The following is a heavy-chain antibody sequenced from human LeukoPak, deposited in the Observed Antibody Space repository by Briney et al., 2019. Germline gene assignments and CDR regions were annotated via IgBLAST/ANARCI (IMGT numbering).Heavy chain of an antibody. Sequence: SETLSLTCNVSGGSISSHYWSWIRQPAGKGLEWIGRIYTSGSTNYNPSLKSRVTMSVDTSKNQFSLKLSSVTAADTAVYYCVRGPYGSSIPNWLDPWGQELLVTVSS. D-gene: IGHD3-10*01. CDR1: GGSISSHY. CDR3: VRGPYGSSIPNWLDP. CDR2: IYTSGST. V-gene: IGHV4-4*07. J-gene: IGHJ5*02.